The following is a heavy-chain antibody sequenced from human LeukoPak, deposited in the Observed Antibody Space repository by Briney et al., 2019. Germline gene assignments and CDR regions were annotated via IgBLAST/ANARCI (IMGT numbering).Heavy chain of an antibody. V-gene: IGHV3-21*01. CDR2: INNVRSHI. CDR1: GFTFSTSA. J-gene: IGHJ6*02. Sequence: PGGSLRLSCAASGFTFSTSAMNWVRQAPGKGLEWVSSINNVRSHIYYADSVRGRFTISRDNSKNTPYLQMNSLRAEDTAVYYCARGNAVTTVPLGYYYGMDVWGQGTTVTVSS. CDR3: ARGNAVTTVPLGYYYGMDV. D-gene: IGHD4-17*01.